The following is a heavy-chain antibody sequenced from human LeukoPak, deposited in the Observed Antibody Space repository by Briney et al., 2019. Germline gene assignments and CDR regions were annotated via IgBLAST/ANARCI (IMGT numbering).Heavy chain of an antibody. D-gene: IGHD4/OR15-4a*01. CDR2: IYHSGST. V-gene: IGHV4-4*02. J-gene: IGHJ2*01. CDR3: ARDATRVPPYWYFDL. Sequence: SETLPLTCAVSGGSISSSNWWSWVRQPPGKGLEWIGEIYHSGSTNYNPSLKSRVTISVDKSKNQFSLKLSSVSAADTAVYYCARDATRVPPYWYFDLWGRGTLVTVSS. CDR1: GGSISSSNW.